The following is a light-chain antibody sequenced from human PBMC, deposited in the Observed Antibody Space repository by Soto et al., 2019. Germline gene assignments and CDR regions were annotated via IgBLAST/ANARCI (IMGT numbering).Light chain of an antibody. V-gene: IGLV2-14*01. J-gene: IGLJ3*02. Sequence: QSVLTQPASVSGSPGQSITISCTGSSSDVGAFNYVSWYQQNPGKAPKLLIFEVGNRPSGVSHRFSGSKSGNTAYLTISGLQSEDEAEYYCSSYTTSSTGVFGGGTKLTVL. CDR1: SSDVGAFNY. CDR3: SSYTTSSTGV. CDR2: EVG.